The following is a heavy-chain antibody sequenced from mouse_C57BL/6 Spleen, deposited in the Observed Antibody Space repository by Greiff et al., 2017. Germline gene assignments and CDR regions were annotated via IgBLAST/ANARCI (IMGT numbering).Heavy chain of an antibody. V-gene: IGHV1-82*01. CDR2: IYPGDGDN. CDR1: GYAFSSSW. Sequence: VQLQQSGPELVKPGASVKISCKASGYAFSSSWMNWVKQRPGKGLEWIGRIYPGDGDNNYNGQFQGTATLTADKSSSTAYMQLSSLTSEDSAVYFCARAYGSSYEAYWGQGTLVTVSA. D-gene: IGHD1-1*01. J-gene: IGHJ3*01. CDR3: ARAYGSSYEAY.